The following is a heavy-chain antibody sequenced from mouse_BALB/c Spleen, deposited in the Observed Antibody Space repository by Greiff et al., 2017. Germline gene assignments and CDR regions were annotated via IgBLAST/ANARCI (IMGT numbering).Heavy chain of an antibody. CDR3: ARNGRLQGFAY. J-gene: IGHJ3*01. CDR2: IWSGGST. D-gene: IGHD2-4*01. V-gene: IGHV2-2*02. Sequence: QVQLKQSGPGLVQPSQSLSITCTVSGFSLTSYGVHWVRQSPGKGLEWLGVIWSGGSTDYNAAFISRLSISKDNSKSQVFFKMNSLQANDTAIYYCARNGRLQGFAYWGQGTLVTVSA. CDR1: GFSLTSYG.